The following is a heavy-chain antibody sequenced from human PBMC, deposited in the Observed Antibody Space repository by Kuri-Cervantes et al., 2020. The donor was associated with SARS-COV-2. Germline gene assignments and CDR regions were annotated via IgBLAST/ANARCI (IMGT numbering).Heavy chain of an antibody. CDR1: GLTCSDYY. D-gene: IGHD3-22*01. CDR3: ARAGDITMIVEYYFDY. V-gene: IGHV3-11*04. J-gene: IGHJ4*02. Sequence: GESLKTSCAAPGLTCSDYYMGWIRQAPGKGLEWVPYISSSGSTIYYADAVKGRFTISRDNAKNSLHLQMNSLRAEDTAVYYCARAGDITMIVEYYFDYWGQGTLVTVSS. CDR2: ISSSGSTI.